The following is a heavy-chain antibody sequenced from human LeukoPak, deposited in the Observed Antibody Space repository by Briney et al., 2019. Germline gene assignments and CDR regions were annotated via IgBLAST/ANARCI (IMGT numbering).Heavy chain of an antibody. J-gene: IGHJ4*02. V-gene: IGHV4-34*01. CDR3: AREVPTSITIFGVDPFDY. Sequence: PSETLSLTCAVYGGSFSGYYWSWIRQPPGKGLEWIGEINHSGSTNYNPSLKSRVTISVDTSKNQFSLKLSSVTAADTAVYYCAREVPTSITIFGVDPFDYWGQGTLVTVSS. CDR1: GGSFSGYY. D-gene: IGHD3-3*01. CDR2: INHSGST.